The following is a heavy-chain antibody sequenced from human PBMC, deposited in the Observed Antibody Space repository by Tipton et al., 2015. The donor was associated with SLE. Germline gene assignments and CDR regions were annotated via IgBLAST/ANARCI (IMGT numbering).Heavy chain of an antibody. V-gene: IGHV4-39*01. J-gene: IGHJ3*02. CDR3: ARGIPTIYAFDI. CDR1: GGSISSSSYY. CDR2: IYYSGST. D-gene: IGHD2-21*01. Sequence: TLSLTCTVSGGSISSSSYYWVWIRQPPGEGLEWIGSIYYSGSTNYNPSLKSRVTISVDTSKNQFSLKLTSVTAADTAVYYCARGIPTIYAFDIWGQGTMVTLSS.